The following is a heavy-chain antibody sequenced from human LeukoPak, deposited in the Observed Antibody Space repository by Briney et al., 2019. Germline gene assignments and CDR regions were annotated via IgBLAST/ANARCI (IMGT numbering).Heavy chain of an antibody. Sequence: ASVKVSCKASGYTFSSYGIRWVRQAPGQGLEWMGWISAYNGNTNYTQKLQGRVTITTDTSTSTAYMDLRSLRSDDTAIYYCARDSPDGSGTYYNDSPDYWGQGTLVTVSS. V-gene: IGHV1-18*01. CDR1: GYTFSSYG. CDR3: ARDSPDGSGTYYNDSPDY. J-gene: IGHJ4*02. D-gene: IGHD3-10*01. CDR2: ISAYNGNT.